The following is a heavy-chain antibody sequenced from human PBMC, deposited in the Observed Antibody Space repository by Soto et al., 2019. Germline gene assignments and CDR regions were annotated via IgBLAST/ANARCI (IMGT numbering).Heavy chain of an antibody. D-gene: IGHD6-6*01. V-gene: IGHV5-51*01. Sequence: VASLKISCFGSGYSFTSYWIGWVRQMPGKGLEWMGIIYPGDSDTRYSPSFKGQVTISADKSISTAYLQWSSLKASETAMYYCARHWGSAFEGYYYYYGMDVWGKATRVTVSS. CDR3: ARHWGSAFEGYYYYYGMDV. CDR1: GYSFTSYW. J-gene: IGHJ6*04. CDR2: IYPGDSDT.